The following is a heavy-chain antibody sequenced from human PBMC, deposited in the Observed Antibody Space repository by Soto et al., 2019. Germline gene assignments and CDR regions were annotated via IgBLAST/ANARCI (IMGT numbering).Heavy chain of an antibody. CDR2: IWYDGSNK. CDR1: GFTFSSYG. J-gene: IGHJ6*02. CDR3: ARGRVVVPAAIPRDGMDV. D-gene: IGHD2-2*01. V-gene: IGHV3-33*01. Sequence: PGGSLRLSCAASGFTFSSYGIHWVRQAPGKGLEWVAVIWYDGSNKYYADSVKGRFTISRDNSKNTLYLQMNSLRAEDTAVYYCARGRVVVPAAIPRDGMDVWGQGTTVT.